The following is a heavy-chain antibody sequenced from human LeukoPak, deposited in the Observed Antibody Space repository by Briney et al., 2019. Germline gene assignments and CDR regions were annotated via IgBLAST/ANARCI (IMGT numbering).Heavy chain of an antibody. CDR2: IWSDGSDN. D-gene: IGHD3-22*01. CDR1: GFRFSNYG. J-gene: IGHJ4*02. CDR3: VRDADVSGFYSWVDY. V-gene: IGHV3-33*01. Sequence: GGSLRLSCAASGFRFSNYGMHWVRQAPGKGLEWVAVIWSDGSDNRYADSVKGRFTISRDNSKNTLYLQTNTLRAEDTAVYYCVRDADVSGFYSWVDYWGQGTLVTVSS.